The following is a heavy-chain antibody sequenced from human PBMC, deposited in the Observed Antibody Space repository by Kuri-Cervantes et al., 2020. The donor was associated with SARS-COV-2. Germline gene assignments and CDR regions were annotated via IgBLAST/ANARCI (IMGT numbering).Heavy chain of an antibody. Sequence: ESLKISCAVYGGSFSGYYWSWIRQPPGKGLEWIGEINHSGSTNYNPSLKSRVTISVDTSKNQFSLKLSSVTAADTAVYYCARSWAGGFEVWGQGRAVTVSS. D-gene: IGHD6-19*01. CDR3: ARSWAGGFEV. V-gene: IGHV4-34*01. CDR1: GGSFSGYY. J-gene: IGHJ3*01. CDR2: INHSGST.